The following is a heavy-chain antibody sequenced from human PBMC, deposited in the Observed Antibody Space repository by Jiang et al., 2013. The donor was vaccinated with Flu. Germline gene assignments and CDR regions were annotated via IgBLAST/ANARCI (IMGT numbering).Heavy chain of an antibody. CDR3: ARGGYCSSTSCSYFDY. D-gene: IGHD2-2*01. J-gene: IGHJ4*02. Sequence: SRVTISVDTSKNQFSLKLSSVTAADTAVYYCARGGYCSSTSCSYFDYWGQGTLVTVSS. V-gene: IGHV4-34*01.